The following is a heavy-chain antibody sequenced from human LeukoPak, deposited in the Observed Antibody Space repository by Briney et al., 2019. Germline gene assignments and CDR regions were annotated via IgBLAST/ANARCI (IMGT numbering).Heavy chain of an antibody. D-gene: IGHD3-16*01. CDR1: GFTFSSYW. CDR3: ASFYDYVWGSGFDY. J-gene: IGHJ4*02. CDR2: INSDGSST. Sequence: GGSLRLSCAASGFTFSSYWMHWVHQTPGKGLVWVSRINSDGSSTSYADSVKGRFTISRDNAKNTLYLQMNSLSADDTAVYYCASFYDYVWGSGFDYWGQGTQVTVSS. V-gene: IGHV3-74*01.